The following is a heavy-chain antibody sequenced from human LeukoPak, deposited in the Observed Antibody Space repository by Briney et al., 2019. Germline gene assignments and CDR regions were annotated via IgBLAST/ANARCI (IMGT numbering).Heavy chain of an antibody. V-gene: IGHV4-4*02. J-gene: IGHJ4*02. Sequence: PSETLSLTCGVAGGSTTSTNYWTWVRQPPGKGLKGMGEVNLQGTTNYNPSLMGGVAISVDMSETHISLPLTSVTAAATTVYYCAREGGPYRPLDYSGQGTLVTVSS. CDR3: AREGGPYRPLDY. CDR2: VNLQGTT. CDR1: GGSTTSTNY.